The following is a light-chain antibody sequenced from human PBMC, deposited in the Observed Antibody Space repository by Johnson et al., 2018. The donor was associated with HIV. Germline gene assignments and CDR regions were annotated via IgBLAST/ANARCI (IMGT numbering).Light chain of an antibody. Sequence: QSVLTQPPSVSAAPGQKVTISCSGSSSNIGNNYVSWYQQLPGTAPKLLIYENNKRPSGIPDRFSGSKSGTAATLGITGHQTGEEADHYCGPWDSSLLAGGYVFGTGTKVTVL. J-gene: IGLJ1*01. CDR3: GPWDSSLLAGGYV. V-gene: IGLV1-51*02. CDR2: ENN. CDR1: SSNIGNNY.